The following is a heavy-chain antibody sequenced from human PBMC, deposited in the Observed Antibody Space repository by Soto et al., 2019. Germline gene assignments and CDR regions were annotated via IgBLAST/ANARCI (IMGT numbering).Heavy chain of an antibody. V-gene: IGHV1-69*01. J-gene: IGHJ4*02. CDR3: ARGWGYDSTDYYYAY. CDR1: GGSFNRHT. Sequence: QVQLVQSGAEVRKPGSSVRVSGKASGGSFNRHTISWVRQAPGQGLEWMGGIIPIFGTANHAQKFQGRVTIIADESTSTVYMELSSLRSDDTAIYYCARGWGYDSTDYYYAYWGQGTLVIVSS. D-gene: IGHD3-22*01. CDR2: IIPIFGTA.